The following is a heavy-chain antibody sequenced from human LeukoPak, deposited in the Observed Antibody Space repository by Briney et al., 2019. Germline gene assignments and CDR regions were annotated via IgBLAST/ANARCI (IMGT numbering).Heavy chain of an antibody. CDR3: ARGGGDYVRNAFDI. CDR1: GGTFSSYA. J-gene: IGHJ3*02. D-gene: IGHD4-17*01. V-gene: IGHV1-69*13. Sequence: GASVTVSCKASGGTFSSYAISWVRQGPGQGLEWMGGIIPIFGTANYAQKFQGSVTITADESTSTAYMELSSLRSEDTAVYYCARGGGDYVRNAFDIWGQGTMVTVSS. CDR2: IIPIFGTA.